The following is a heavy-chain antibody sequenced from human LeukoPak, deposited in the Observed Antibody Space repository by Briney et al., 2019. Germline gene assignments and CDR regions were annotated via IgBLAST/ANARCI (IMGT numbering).Heavy chain of an antibody. V-gene: IGHV4-34*01. D-gene: IGHD3-10*01. CDR1: GGSFSGYY. Sequence: SETLSLTCAVYGGSFSGYYWSWIRQPPGKGLEWIGEINHSGSTNYNPSLKSRVTISVDTSKNQFSLKLSSVTAADTAVYYCARRGSGSDYWGQGTLVTVSS. CDR2: INHSGST. CDR3: ARRGSGSDY. J-gene: IGHJ4*02.